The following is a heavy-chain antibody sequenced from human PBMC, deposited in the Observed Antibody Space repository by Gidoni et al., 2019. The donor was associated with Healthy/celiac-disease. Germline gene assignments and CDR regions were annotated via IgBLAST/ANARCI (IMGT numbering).Heavy chain of an antibody. CDR2: ISSSSSYI. CDR3: SRDLTVRGAPYYFDY. Sequence: EVQLVDSGGGLVKPGASLSLSCAASGFTFSSYSMNWVRQAPGKGLEWVSSISSSSSYIYYAESVKGRFTISRDNAKNSLYLQMNSLRAEDTAVYYCSRDLTVRGAPYYFDYWGQGTLVTVSS. V-gene: IGHV3-21*01. CDR1: GFTFSSYS. D-gene: IGHD3-10*01. J-gene: IGHJ4*02.